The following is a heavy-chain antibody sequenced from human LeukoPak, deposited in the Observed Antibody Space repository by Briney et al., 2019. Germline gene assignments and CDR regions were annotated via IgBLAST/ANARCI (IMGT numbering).Heavy chain of an antibody. CDR1: GVTLSDYH. J-gene: IGHJ1*01. CDR2: ISGSGGST. CDR3: AKDPTDTSSWYIVEYFQH. D-gene: IGHD6-13*01. V-gene: IGHV3-23*01. Sequence: PGGSLRLSCAASGVTLSDYHMDWVRQAPGKGPQWVSGISGSGGSTYYTDSVKGRFTISRDNSKNTLYLQMNSLRAEDTAVYYCAKDPTDTSSWYIVEYFQHWGQGTLVTVSS.